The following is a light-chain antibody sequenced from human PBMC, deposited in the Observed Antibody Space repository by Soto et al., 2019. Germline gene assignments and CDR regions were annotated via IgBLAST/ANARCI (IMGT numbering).Light chain of an antibody. CDR2: GNS. CDR1: SSNIGAGYD. V-gene: IGLV1-40*01. CDR3: QSYDSSLSGVV. Sequence: QSVLTQPPSLSGAPGQRVTISCTGISSNIGAGYDVHWYQQLPGTAPKLLICGNSNRPSGVPDRFSGSKSGTSASLAITGLQAEDEADYYCQSYDSSLSGVVFGGGTKVTVL. J-gene: IGLJ2*01.